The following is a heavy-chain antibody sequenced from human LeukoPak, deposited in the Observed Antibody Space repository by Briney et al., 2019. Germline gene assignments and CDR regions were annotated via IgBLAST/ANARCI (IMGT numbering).Heavy chain of an antibody. CDR1: GFTFSSYT. CDR3: AKDGGLWVSAHWGDS. J-gene: IGHJ4*02. Sequence: GGSLRLSCAASGFTFSSYTMSWVRQAPGKGLEGVSTITTSDGSTYYADSVKGRFTVSRDSSKNTLFLQMNSLRAEDTAVYYCAKDGGLWVSAHWGDSWGRGTLVTVSS. D-gene: IGHD7-27*01. CDR2: ITTSDGST. V-gene: IGHV3-23*01.